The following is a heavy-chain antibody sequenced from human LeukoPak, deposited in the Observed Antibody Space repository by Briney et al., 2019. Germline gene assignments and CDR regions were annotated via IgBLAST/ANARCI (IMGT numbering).Heavy chain of an antibody. CDR2: IIPIFGTS. J-gene: IGHJ4*02. Sequence: SVKVSCKTSGGIITNYAISWVRQAPGQGLEWVGVIIPIFGTSNYAQKFQGRVTMTRNTSISTAYMELSSLRYEDTAVYYCARGRGEWELLIDYWGQGTLVTVSS. CDR1: GGIITNYA. V-gene: IGHV1-69*05. CDR3: ARGRGEWELLIDY. D-gene: IGHD1-26*01.